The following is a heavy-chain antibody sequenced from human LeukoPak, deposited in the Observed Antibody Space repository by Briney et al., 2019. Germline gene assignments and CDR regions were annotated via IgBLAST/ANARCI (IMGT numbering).Heavy chain of an antibody. CDR3: ATAYTIFGVVTPTTNWFDP. Sequence: ASVKVSCKVSGYTLTELSMHWVRQAPGKGLEWMGCFDPEDGETIYAQKFQGRVTMTEDTSTDTAYMELSSLRSEDTAVYYCATAYTIFGVVTPTTNWFDPWGQGTLVTVSS. D-gene: IGHD3-3*01. CDR1: GYTLTELS. CDR2: FDPEDGET. J-gene: IGHJ5*02. V-gene: IGHV1-24*01.